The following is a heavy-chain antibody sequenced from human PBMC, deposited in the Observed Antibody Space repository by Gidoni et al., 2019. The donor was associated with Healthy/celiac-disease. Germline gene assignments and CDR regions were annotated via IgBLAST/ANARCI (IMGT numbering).Heavy chain of an antibody. CDR3: ARDGAYYYDSSGYYLNDAFDI. CDR1: GFTFSTYA. J-gene: IGHJ3*02. CDR2: LSSSGSTI. V-gene: IGHV3-48*03. D-gene: IGHD3-22*01. Sequence: VQLVESGGGLVQPGGSLRPSCAASGFTFSTYAMNWVRQAPGKGLELVSYLSSSGSTIYYADSVKGRFTISRDNAKNSLYLQMNSLRAEDTAVYYCARDGAYYYDSSGYYLNDAFDIWGQGTMGTVSS.